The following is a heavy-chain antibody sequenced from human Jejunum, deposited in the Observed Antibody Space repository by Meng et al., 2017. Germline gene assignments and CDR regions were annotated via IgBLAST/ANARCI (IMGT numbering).Heavy chain of an antibody. CDR3: ARGYYDSSGYPQRAFDY. D-gene: IGHD3-22*01. CDR1: GFTVSSNY. V-gene: IGHV3-66*02. CDR2: IHSDGNT. J-gene: IGHJ4*02. Sequence: GESLKISCAASGFTVSSNYITWVRQAPGKGLEWVSVIHSDGNTYYADSVKGRFTISRDNSKNTLYLQMNSLIAEDTAVYHCARGYYDSSGYPQRAFDYWGQGTLVTVSS.